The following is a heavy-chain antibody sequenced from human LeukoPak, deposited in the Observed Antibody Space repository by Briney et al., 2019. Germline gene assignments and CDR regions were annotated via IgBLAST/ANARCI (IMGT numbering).Heavy chain of an antibody. J-gene: IGHJ6*03. CDR3: ARAWYYYYYYYMDV. Sequence: SETLSLTCAVYGGSFSGYYWSWIRQPPGKGLEWIGEINHSGSTNYNPSLKSRVTISVDTSKNQFSLKLSSVTAADTAVYYCARAWYYYYYYYMDVWGKGTTATVSS. D-gene: IGHD6-13*01. CDR2: INHSGST. CDR1: GGSFSGYY. V-gene: IGHV4-34*01.